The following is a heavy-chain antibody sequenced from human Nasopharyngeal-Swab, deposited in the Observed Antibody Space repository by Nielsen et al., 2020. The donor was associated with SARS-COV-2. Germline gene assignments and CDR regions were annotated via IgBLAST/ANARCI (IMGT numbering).Heavy chain of an antibody. V-gene: IGHV6-1*01. D-gene: IGHD2-15*01. CDR2: TWYRSKWHY. CDR3: ARGSQGTRWS. Sequence: SQTLSLTCAISGDSVSSNTAAWSWIRQSPSRGLEWLGRTWYRSKWHYDYAESVKSRITNNPDTTKNQFYLQLNSVTPEDTAVYYCARGSQGTRWSWGQGTLVTVSS. CDR1: GDSVSSNTAA. J-gene: IGHJ5*02.